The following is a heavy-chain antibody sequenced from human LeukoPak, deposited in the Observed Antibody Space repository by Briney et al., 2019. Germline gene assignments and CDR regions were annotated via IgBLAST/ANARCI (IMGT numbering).Heavy chain of an antibody. CDR3: ARPMWAVAGTYYFDY. J-gene: IGHJ4*02. CDR1: GGSFSGYY. D-gene: IGHD6-19*01. V-gene: IGHV4-34*01. Sequence: SETLSFTCAVYGGSFSGYYWSWIRQPPGKGLEWIGEINHSGSTNYNPPLKSRVTISVDTSKNQFSLKLSSVTAADTAVYYCARPMWAVAGTYYFDYWGQGTLVTVSS. CDR2: INHSGST.